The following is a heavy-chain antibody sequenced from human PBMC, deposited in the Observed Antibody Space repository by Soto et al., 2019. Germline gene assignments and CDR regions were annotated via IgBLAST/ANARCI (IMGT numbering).Heavy chain of an antibody. Sequence: QVQLQESGPGLVKPSETLSLTCTVSGGSISSYYWSWIRQPPGKGLEWIGYTYYSGSTNYNPSLTSXVXIXXDTSKNQFSLKLSSVPAADTAVYYCARRYGSCFDYWGQGTLVTVSS. J-gene: IGHJ4*02. CDR3: ARRYGSCFDY. V-gene: IGHV4-59*08. D-gene: IGHD6-6*01. CDR2: TYYSGST. CDR1: GGSISSYY.